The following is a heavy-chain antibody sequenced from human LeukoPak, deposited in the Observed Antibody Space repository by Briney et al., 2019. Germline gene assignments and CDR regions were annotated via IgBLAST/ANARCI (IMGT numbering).Heavy chain of an antibody. V-gene: IGHV3-23*01. J-gene: IGHJ5*02. CDR2: ISGSGGST. CDR3: AKDQRVAAYWFDP. Sequence: GGSLRLSCAASGFTVSSNYMSWVRQAPGKGLEWVSAISGSGGSTYYADSVKGRFTISRDNSKNTLYLQMNSLRAEDTAVYYCAKDQRVAAYWFDPWGQGTLVTVSS. CDR1: GFTVSSNY. D-gene: IGHD6-25*01.